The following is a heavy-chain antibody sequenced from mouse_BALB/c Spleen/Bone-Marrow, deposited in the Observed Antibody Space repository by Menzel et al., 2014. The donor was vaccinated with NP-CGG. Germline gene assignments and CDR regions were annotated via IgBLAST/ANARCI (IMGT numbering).Heavy chain of an antibody. Sequence: EVQLVESGGGLVQPGESLRLSCESNEYEFPSHDMSWVRKTPEKRLELVAAINSDGGSTYYPDTMERRFIISRDNSKKTLYLQMSSLRSEDTAFYYCARHGDYYGSSLFAYWGQGTLVTVSA. CDR2: INSDGGST. V-gene: IGHV5-2*01. CDR1: EYEFPSHD. D-gene: IGHD1-1*01. CDR3: ARHGDYYGSSLFAY. J-gene: IGHJ3*01.